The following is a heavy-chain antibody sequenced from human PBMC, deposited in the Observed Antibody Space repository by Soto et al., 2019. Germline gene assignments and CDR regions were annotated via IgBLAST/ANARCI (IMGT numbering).Heavy chain of an antibody. Sequence: ASVKVSCKASGYTFIGYYIHWVRQAPGQGPEWMGWINPNSGDTNYAQKFQGWVIMTTDTSNTTAYMELSRLTSDDTAVYYCARDHLPDYYYYGMDVWGQGTTVTSP. D-gene: IGHD2-2*01. CDR1: GYTFIGYY. CDR2: INPNSGDT. V-gene: IGHV1-2*04. J-gene: IGHJ6*02. CDR3: ARDHLPDYYYYGMDV.